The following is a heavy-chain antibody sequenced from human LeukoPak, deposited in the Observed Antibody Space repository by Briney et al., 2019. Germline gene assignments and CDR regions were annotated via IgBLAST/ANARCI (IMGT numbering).Heavy chain of an antibody. D-gene: IGHD3-22*01. CDR2: ISGSGGST. Sequence: GGSLRLSCAASGFTFSSYGMSWVRQAPGKGLEWVSAISGSGGSTYYADSVKGRFTISRDNSKNTLYLQMNSLRAEDTAVYYCAKTTYYYDSSGYYYWGQGTLVTVSS. V-gene: IGHV3-23*01. J-gene: IGHJ4*02. CDR3: AKTTYYYDSSGYYY. CDR1: GFTFSSYG.